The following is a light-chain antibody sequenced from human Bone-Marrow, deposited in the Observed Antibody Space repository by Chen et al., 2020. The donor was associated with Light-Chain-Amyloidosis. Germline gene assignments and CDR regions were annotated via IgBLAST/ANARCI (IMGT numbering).Light chain of an antibody. Sequence: QSVLTQPPSVSAAPGQKVNISCAGSSSNIGNHYVYWYQQLPGTAPKLLIYDNNKRPSGVPDRFSGSESGTSATLGITGLQTGDEADYYCGTWDSSLSAVVFGGGTKLTVL. J-gene: IGLJ2*01. CDR3: GTWDSSLSAVV. V-gene: IGLV1-51*01. CDR1: SSNIGNHY. CDR2: DNN.